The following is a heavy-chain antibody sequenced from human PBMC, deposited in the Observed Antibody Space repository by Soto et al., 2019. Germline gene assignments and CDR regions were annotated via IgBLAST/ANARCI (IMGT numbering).Heavy chain of an antibody. CDR3: ARAPGGYSGYALDY. D-gene: IGHD5-12*01. CDR1: GGTFSSYT. Sequence: QVQLVQSGAEVKKPGSSVKVSCKASGGTFSSYTISWVRQAPGQGLEWMGRIIPILGIANYAQKFQGRVTITAEKSTSTAYMELSSLRSEDTAVYYCARAPGGYSGYALDYWGQGTLVTVSS. V-gene: IGHV1-69*02. J-gene: IGHJ4*02. CDR2: IIPILGIA.